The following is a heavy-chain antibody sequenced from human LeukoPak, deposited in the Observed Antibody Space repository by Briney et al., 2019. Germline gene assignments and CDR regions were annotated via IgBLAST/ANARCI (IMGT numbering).Heavy chain of an antibody. Sequence: ASVKVSCKASGYTFTGYYLHWVRQAPGQGLEWMGWINPNSGDTNYAQKFQGRVTMTRDTSISTAYMELSRLRSDDTAVYYCARHFGYSYGQFDYWGQGTLVTVSS. CDR3: ARHFGYSYGQFDY. CDR2: INPNSGDT. V-gene: IGHV1-2*02. D-gene: IGHD5-18*01. CDR1: GYTFTGYY. J-gene: IGHJ4*02.